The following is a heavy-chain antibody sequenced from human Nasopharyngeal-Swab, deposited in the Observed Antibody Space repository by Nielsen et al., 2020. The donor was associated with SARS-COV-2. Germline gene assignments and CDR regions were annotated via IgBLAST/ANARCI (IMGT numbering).Heavy chain of an antibody. Sequence: GSLRLSCTVSGGSISSSSYYWGWLRQPPGKGLEWIGSIYYSGSTYYNPSLKSRVTISVDTSKNQSSLKLSSVTAADTAVYYCARGGYSYGTDYWGQGTLVTVSS. CDR3: ARGGYSYGTDY. CDR1: GGSISSSSYY. J-gene: IGHJ4*02. D-gene: IGHD5-18*01. CDR2: IYYSGST. V-gene: IGHV4-39*01.